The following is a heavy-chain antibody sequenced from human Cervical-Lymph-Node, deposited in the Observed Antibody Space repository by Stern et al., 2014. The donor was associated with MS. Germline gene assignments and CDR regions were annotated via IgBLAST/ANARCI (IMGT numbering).Heavy chain of an antibody. CDR2: IVVGTGNT. V-gene: IGHV1-58*01. Sequence: QMQLVQSGPEVKKPGTSVKVSCKASGFTFTSSAVQWVRQARGQRLAWVGWIVVGTGNTNYAQKFPERVTITRDMSTSTAYMELSSLRSEDTAVYYCAARANYYDSPGDWFDPWGQGTLVTVSS. CDR1: GFTFTSSA. CDR3: AARANYYDSPGDWFDP. D-gene: IGHD3-22*01. J-gene: IGHJ5*02.